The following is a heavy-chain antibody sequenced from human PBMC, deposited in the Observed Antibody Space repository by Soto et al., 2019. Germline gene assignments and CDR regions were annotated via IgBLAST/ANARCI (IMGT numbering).Heavy chain of an antibody. Sequence: TLSLTCTVSGGSISSYYWSWIRQPPGKGLEWIGYIDYSGSTNYNPSLKSRVTISVDTSKNQFSPKLSSVTAADTAVYYCARDQHGYYYDSSGYYNWFDPWGQGTLVTVSS. CDR1: GGSISSYY. CDR2: IDYSGST. J-gene: IGHJ5*02. D-gene: IGHD3-22*01. V-gene: IGHV4-59*01. CDR3: ARDQHGYYYDSSGYYNWFDP.